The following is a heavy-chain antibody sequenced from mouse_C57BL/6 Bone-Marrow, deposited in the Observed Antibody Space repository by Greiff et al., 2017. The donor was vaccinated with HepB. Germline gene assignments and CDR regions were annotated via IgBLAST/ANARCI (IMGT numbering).Heavy chain of an antibody. Sequence: QVQLQQPGAELVKPGASVKLSCKASGYTFTSYWMHWVKQRPGQGLEWIGMIHPNSGRTNYNEKFKSKATLTVDESSSTAYMQLSSLTSEDSAVYDCARTYYGSTWFADWGQGTRVTVSA. D-gene: IGHD1-1*01. CDR3: ARTYYGSTWFAD. CDR2: IHPNSGRT. V-gene: IGHV1-64*01. CDR1: GYTFTSYW. J-gene: IGHJ3*01.